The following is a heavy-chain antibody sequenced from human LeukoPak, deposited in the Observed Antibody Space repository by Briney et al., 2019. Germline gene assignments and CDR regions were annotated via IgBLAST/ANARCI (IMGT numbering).Heavy chain of an antibody. CDR3: ARVQEYQLLSGGYAFDI. Sequence: SETLPLTCTVSGGSISSSSYYWGWIRQPPGKGLEWIGSIYYSGSTYYNPSLKSRVTISVDTSKNQFSLKLSSVTAADTAVYYCARVQEYQLLSGGYAFDIWGQGTMVTVSS. V-gene: IGHV4-39*07. CDR2: IYYSGST. CDR1: GGSISSSSYY. J-gene: IGHJ3*02. D-gene: IGHD2-2*01.